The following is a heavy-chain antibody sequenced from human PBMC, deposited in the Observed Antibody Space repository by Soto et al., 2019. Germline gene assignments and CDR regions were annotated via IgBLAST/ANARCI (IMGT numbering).Heavy chain of an antibody. D-gene: IGHD4-17*01. CDR3: ARHGFYGDYSSNYFDP. Sequence: PGESLKISCKGSGYSFSNWWIAWVRQMPGKGLEYMGIIYPSDSQTRYSPSFQGQVTISADKSISTAYLQWSSLKASDTAIYYCARHGFYGDYSSNYFDPWGQGTLVIVSS. CDR1: GYSFSNWW. J-gene: IGHJ5*02. CDR2: IYPSDSQT. V-gene: IGHV5-51*01.